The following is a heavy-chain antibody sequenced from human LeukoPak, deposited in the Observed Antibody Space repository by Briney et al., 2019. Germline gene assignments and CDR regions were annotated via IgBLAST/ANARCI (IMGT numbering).Heavy chain of an antibody. CDR2: INTNTGNP. Sequence: ASVKVSCKASGYTFTSYAMNWVRQAPGQGLEWMGWINTNTGNPTYAQGFTGRFAFSLDTSVSTAYLQISSLKAEDTAVYYCARQGPGDCSSTRCYGVDSWGQGTLVTVSS. CDR1: GYTFTSYA. V-gene: IGHV7-4-1*02. J-gene: IGHJ4*02. CDR3: ARQGPGDCSSTRCYGVDS. D-gene: IGHD2-2*01.